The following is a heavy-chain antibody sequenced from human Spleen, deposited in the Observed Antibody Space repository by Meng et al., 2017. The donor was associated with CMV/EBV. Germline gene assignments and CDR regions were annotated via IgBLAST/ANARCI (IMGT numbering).Heavy chain of an antibody. V-gene: IGHV3-30*02. CDR1: GFTFSSYA. Sequence: GESLKISCAASGFTFSSYAMSWVRQAPGKGLEWVAFIWHDGSKTYYADSVKGRFTISRDNSKSTLYLQMNSLRVEDTAVYYCARDDGFIRGQGTRVTVSS. D-gene: IGHD3-10*01. J-gene: IGHJ3*02. CDR2: IWHDGSKT. CDR3: ARDDGFI.